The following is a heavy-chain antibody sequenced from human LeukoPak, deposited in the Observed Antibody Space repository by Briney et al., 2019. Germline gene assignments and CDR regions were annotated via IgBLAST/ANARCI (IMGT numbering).Heavy chain of an antibody. CDR3: ARGNSGYQLNWFDP. V-gene: IGHV1-2*02. CDR2: INPNSGGT. CDR1: GYIFTGYY. J-gene: IGHJ5*02. Sequence: GASVKVSCKASGYIFTGYYLHWVRQAPGQGLEWMGWINPNSGGTNYAQKFQGRVTMTRDTSINTVYMELSRLRSDDTAVYYCARGNSGYQLNWFDPWGQGTLVTVSS. D-gene: IGHD3-22*01.